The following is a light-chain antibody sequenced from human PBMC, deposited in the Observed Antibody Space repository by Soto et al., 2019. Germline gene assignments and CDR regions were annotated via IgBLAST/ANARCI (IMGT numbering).Light chain of an antibody. CDR1: SSDVGGYNY. Sequence: QSALTQPASVSGSPGQSITISCTGTSSDVGGYNYVSWYQQHPGKAPKLMIYDVSNRPSGVSNRFSGSKSGNTASLTISGLQAEYEADYYCSSYTSSSPVVFGGGTKLTGL. V-gene: IGLV2-14*01. CDR3: SSYTSSSPVV. J-gene: IGLJ2*01. CDR2: DVS.